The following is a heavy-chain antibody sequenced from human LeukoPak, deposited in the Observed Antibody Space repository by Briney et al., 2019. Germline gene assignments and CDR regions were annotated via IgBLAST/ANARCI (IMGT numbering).Heavy chain of an antibody. CDR1: GFTFSSYA. Sequence: GGSLRLSCSASGFTFSSYAMHWVRQAPGKGLEYVSAISSNGGSTYYADSVKDRFTISRDNSKNTLYLQMSSLRAEDTAVYYCVKNAITMVRGVSMDVWGKGTTVTVSS. CDR2: ISSNGGST. CDR3: VKNAITMVRGVSMDV. D-gene: IGHD3-10*01. V-gene: IGHV3-64D*06. J-gene: IGHJ6*04.